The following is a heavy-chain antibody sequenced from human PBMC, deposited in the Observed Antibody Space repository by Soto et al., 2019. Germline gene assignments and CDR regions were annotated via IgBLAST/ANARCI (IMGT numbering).Heavy chain of an antibody. CDR3: ARGVVLMVYGW. V-gene: IGHV4-34*01. J-gene: IGHJ4*02. Sequence: QVQLQQWGAGLLKPSETLSLTCAVYGGSFSGYYWSWIRQPPGKGLEWIGEINHSGSTNYNPSLKSRVTISVDTSKNQFSLKLSSVTAADTAVYYCARGVVLMVYGWWGQGTLVTVSS. D-gene: IGHD2-8*01. CDR1: GGSFSGYY. CDR2: INHSGST.